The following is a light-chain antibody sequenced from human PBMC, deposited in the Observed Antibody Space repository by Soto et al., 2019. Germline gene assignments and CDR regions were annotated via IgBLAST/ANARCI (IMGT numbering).Light chain of an antibody. Sequence: EIVLTQSPATLSLSPGERATLSCRASQSVSSYLAWYQQKPGQAPRLPIYDASNRATGIPARLSGSGSGTDFTLTISSLEPEDFAVYYCQQRSNWPVTFGPGTKVDIK. CDR1: QSVSSY. J-gene: IGKJ3*01. CDR3: QQRSNWPVT. V-gene: IGKV3-11*01. CDR2: DAS.